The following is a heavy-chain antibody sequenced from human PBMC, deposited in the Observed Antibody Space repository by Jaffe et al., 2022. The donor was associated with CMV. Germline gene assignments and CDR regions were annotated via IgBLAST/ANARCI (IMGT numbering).Heavy chain of an antibody. CDR1: GGTFSSYA. D-gene: IGHD3-9*01. CDR2: IIPIFGTA. J-gene: IGHJ4*02. CDR3: ARESGYYDILTGYYRVHFDY. V-gene: IGHV1-69*01. Sequence: QVQLVQSGAEVKKPGSSVKVSCKASGGTFSSYAISWVRQAPGQGLEWMGGIIPIFGTANYAQKFQGRVTITADESTSTAYMELSSLRSEDTAVYYCARESGYYDILTGYYRVHFDYWGQGTLVTVSS.